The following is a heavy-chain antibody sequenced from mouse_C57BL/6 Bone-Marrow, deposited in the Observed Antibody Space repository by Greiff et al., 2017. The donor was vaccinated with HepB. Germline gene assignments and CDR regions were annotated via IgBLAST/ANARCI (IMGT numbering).Heavy chain of an antibody. Sequence: QVHVKQSGAELVRPGASVTLSCKASGYTFTDYEMHWVKQTPVHGLEWIGAIDPETGGTAYNQKFKGKAILTADKSSSTAYMELRSLTSEDSAVYYCTRYDGITTVAGGDYWGQGTTLTVSS. CDR3: TRYDGITTVAGGDY. CDR1: GYTFTDYE. D-gene: IGHD1-1*01. CDR2: IDPETGGT. J-gene: IGHJ2*01. V-gene: IGHV1-15*01.